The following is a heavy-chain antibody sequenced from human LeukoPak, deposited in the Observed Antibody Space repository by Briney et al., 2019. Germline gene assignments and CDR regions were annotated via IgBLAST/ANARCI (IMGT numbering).Heavy chain of an antibody. V-gene: IGHV3-21*01. CDR2: ISSSSSYI. Sequence: GGSLRLSCAASGFTFSSYSMNWVRQAPGKGLEWVSSISSSSSYIYYADSVKGRFTISRENAKNSLYLQMNSLRAEDTAVYYCARVFTIFGVPYYFDYWGQGTLVTVSS. J-gene: IGHJ4*02. CDR1: GFTFSSYS. CDR3: ARVFTIFGVPYYFDY. D-gene: IGHD3-3*01.